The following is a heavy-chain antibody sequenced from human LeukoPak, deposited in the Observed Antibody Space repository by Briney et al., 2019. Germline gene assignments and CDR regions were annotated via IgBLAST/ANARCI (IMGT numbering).Heavy chain of an antibody. V-gene: IGHV3-9*01. CDR2: ISWNSGSI. CDR3: ARLQWLVPDY. D-gene: IGHD6-19*01. J-gene: IGHJ4*02. CDR1: GFTFDDYA. Sequence: GGSLRLSCAASGFTFDDYAMHWVRQAPGKGLEWVSGISWNSGSIGYADSVKGRFTISRDNAKNSLYLQMNSLRAEDTALYYCARLQWLVPDYWGQGTLVTVSS.